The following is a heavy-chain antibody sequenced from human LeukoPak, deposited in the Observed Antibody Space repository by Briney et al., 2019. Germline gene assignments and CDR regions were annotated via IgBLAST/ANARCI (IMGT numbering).Heavy chain of an antibody. CDR2: INHSGST. V-gene: IGHV4-34*01. J-gene: IGHJ6*02. Sequence: SETLSLTCAVYGGSFSGYYWSWIRQPPGKGLEWIGEINHSGSTNYNPSLKSRVTISVDTSKNQFSLKLSSVTAAGTAVYYCARVMEGIFYYGSGSRKYGMDVWGQGTTVTVSS. CDR1: GGSFSGYY. D-gene: IGHD3-10*01. CDR3: ARVMEGIFYYGSGSRKYGMDV.